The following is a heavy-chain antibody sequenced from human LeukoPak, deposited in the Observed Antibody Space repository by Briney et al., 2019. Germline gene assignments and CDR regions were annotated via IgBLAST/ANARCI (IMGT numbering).Heavy chain of an antibody. CDR2: ISGSGGST. V-gene: IGHV3-23*01. CDR1: GFTFSSYA. Sequence: GGSLRLSCAASGFTFSSYAMSWVRQAPGKGLEWVSAISGSGGSTYYADSVKGRFTISRDNSKNTLYLQMNSLRAEDTAVYYCAKRAVYCSSTSCYVVNAFDIWGQGTMVTVSS. CDR3: AKRAVYCSSTSCYVVNAFDI. D-gene: IGHD2-2*01. J-gene: IGHJ3*02.